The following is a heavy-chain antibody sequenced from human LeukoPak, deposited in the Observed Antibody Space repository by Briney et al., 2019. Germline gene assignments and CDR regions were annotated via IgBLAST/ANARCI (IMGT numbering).Heavy chain of an antibody. Sequence: SETLSLTCTVSGGSISSSSYYWGWIRQPPGKGLEWIGSIYYSGSTYYNPSLKSRVTISVDTSKNQFSLKLSSVTAADTAVYYCARDHIDSAVGAWFDPWGQGTLVTVSS. V-gene: IGHV4-39*02. D-gene: IGHD2-21*01. CDR1: GGSISSSSYY. J-gene: IGHJ5*02. CDR3: ARDHIDSAVGAWFDP. CDR2: IYYSGST.